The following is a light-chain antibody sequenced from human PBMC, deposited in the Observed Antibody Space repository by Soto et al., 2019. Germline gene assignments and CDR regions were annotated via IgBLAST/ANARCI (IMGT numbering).Light chain of an antibody. V-gene: IGLV1-40*01. J-gene: IGLJ3*02. CDR2: GNN. Sequence: QAVLTQPPSVSGAPGQRVTISCTGSSSNIGAGYDVHWYQQLPGTAPKLLIYGNNNRPSGVPDRFSGSKSGTSASLAITGLQAEDEAGYYCQSYDNSLSAWMFGGGTKL. CDR3: QSYDNSLSAWM. CDR1: SSNIGAGYD.